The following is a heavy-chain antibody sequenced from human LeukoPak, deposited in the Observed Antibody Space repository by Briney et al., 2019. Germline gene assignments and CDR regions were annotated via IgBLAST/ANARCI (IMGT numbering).Heavy chain of an antibody. V-gene: IGHV3-23*01. CDR1: GFTFSSYA. CDR3: AKVKDYYYYGMDV. CDR2: ISGSGGST. J-gene: IGHJ6*02. Sequence: GRSLRLSCAASGFTFSSYAMSWVRQAPGKGLEWVSAISGSGGSTYYADSVKGRFTISRDNSKNTLYLHMNSLRAEDMAVYYCAKVKDYYYYGMDVWGQGTTVTVSS.